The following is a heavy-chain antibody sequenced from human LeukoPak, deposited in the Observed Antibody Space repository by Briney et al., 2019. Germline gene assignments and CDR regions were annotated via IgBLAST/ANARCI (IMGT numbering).Heavy chain of an antibody. V-gene: IGHV3-64D*06. CDR2: ISSNGGSA. CDR3: LSGDC. CDR1: GFTFSNYA. J-gene: IGHJ4*02. Sequence: GGSLRLSCSASGFTFSNYAMHWVRQAPGKGLESVSAISSNGGSAYYADSVKGRFTISRDNSRNTLYLQMSSLRAEDTAVHYCLSGDCWGQGTLVTVSS. D-gene: IGHD3-10*01.